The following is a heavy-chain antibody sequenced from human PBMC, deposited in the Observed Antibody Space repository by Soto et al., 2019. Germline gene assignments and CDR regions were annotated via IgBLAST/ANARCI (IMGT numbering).Heavy chain of an antibody. J-gene: IGHJ3*02. Sequence: QVQLVQSGAEVKKPGASVKVSCKVSGYTLTELSMHWVRQAPGKGLEWMGGFDPEDGETIYAQKFQGRVTMTEDTSTDTAYMELSSLRSKDTAVYYCATGGPKVELRFYAFDIWGQGTMVTVSS. CDR2: FDPEDGET. D-gene: IGHD1-7*01. V-gene: IGHV1-24*01. CDR3: ATGGPKVELRFYAFDI. CDR1: GYTLTELS.